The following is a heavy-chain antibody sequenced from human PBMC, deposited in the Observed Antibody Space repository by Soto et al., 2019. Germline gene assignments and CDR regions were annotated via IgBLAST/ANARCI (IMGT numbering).Heavy chain of an antibody. CDR2: IIPIFSTP. Sequence: QVQLVQSGAEVKKPGSSVTVSCKASGGTFGNSAISWVRQAPGQGLEWMGGIIPIFSTPDYAQKFQGRVTITADESTSTAYMELTSLRSEDTAVYYCARDKDRQQLGGNCYYAIDVWGQGTTVTFSS. D-gene: IGHD3-3*02. J-gene: IGHJ6*02. V-gene: IGHV1-69*12. CDR3: ARDKDRQQLGGNCYYAIDV. CDR1: GGTFGNSA.